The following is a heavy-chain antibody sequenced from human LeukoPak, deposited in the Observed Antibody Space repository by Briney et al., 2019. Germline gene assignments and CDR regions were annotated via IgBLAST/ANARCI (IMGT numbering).Heavy chain of an antibody. J-gene: IGHJ4*02. CDR2: INHSGST. V-gene: IGHV4-34*01. D-gene: IGHD6-19*01. Sequence: PSETLSLTCAVYGGSFSGYYWSWIRQPPGKGLEWIGEINHSGSTNYNPSLKSRVTISVDTSKNQFSLKLSSVTAADTAVYYCARQVAVAGTGYYFDYWGQGTLVTVSS. CDR1: GGSFSGYY. CDR3: ARQVAVAGTGYYFDY.